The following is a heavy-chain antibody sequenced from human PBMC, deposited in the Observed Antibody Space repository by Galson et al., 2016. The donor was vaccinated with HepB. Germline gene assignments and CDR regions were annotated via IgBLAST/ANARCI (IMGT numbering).Heavy chain of an antibody. CDR3: AGALSSSGWTYWYFEL. CDR2: IKQDGSEK. CDR1: RFTFVNSW. Sequence: SLRLSCAASRFTFVNSWMSWVRQAPGKGLEWVANIKQDGSEKYYVDSVKGRFTISRDNAKNSLFLQMNGLRAEDTAVYYYAGALSSSGWTYWYFELWGRGTLVTVSS. D-gene: IGHD6-19*01. J-gene: IGHJ2*01. V-gene: IGHV3-7*03.